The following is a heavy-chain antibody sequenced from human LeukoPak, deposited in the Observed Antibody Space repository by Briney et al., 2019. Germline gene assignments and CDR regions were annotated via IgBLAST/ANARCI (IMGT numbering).Heavy chain of an antibody. CDR1: GFTFSSYA. CDR2: ISGSGGST. CDR3: ANTNIVATITAFDY. J-gene: IGHJ4*02. D-gene: IGHD5-12*01. Sequence: GSLRLSCAASGFTFSSYAMSWVRQAPGKGLEWVSAISGSGGSTYYADSVKGRFTISRDNSKNTLYLQMNSLRAEDTAVYYCANTNIVATITAFDYWGQGTLVTVSS. V-gene: IGHV3-23*01.